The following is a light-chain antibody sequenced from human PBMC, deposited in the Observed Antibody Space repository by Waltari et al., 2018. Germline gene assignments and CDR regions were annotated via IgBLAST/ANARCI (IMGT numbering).Light chain of an antibody. V-gene: IGKV3-15*01. J-gene: IGKJ1*01. CDR2: GAS. Sequence: EIVMTQSPATLSVSPGERATLSCRASQSIRSNLAWYRQKPGQAPRLLIYGASTRATGIPVRFSGSGSGTDFTLTISSLQSEDFAVYYCQQYNNWPRTFGQGTKVEIK. CDR1: QSIRSN. CDR3: QQYNNWPRT.